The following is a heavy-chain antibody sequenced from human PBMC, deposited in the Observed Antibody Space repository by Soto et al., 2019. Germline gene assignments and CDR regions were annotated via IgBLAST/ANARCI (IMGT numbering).Heavy chain of an antibody. CDR1: GYTFTSYY. J-gene: IGHJ5*02. Sequence: ASVKVSCKASGYTFTSYYMHWVRQAPGQGLEWMGIINPSGGSTSYAQKFQGRVTMTRDTSTSTVYMELSSLRSEDTAVYYCARSHGDYFRDNWFDPWGQGTLVTVSS. CDR2: INPSGGST. CDR3: ARSHGDYFRDNWFDP. V-gene: IGHV1-46*01. D-gene: IGHD4-17*01.